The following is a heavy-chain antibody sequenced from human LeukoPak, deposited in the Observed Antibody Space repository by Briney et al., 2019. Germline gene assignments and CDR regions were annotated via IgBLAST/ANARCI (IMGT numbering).Heavy chain of an antibody. Sequence: ASVKVSCKVSGYTLTELSMRWVRQAPGKGLEWMGGFDPEDGETIYAQKFQGRVTMTEDTSTDTAYLELSSLRSEDTAVYYCATASVGYCSGGSCYTDYYYYYMDVWGKGTTVTVSS. CDR2: FDPEDGET. D-gene: IGHD2-15*01. CDR3: ATASVGYCSGGSCYTDYYYYYMDV. V-gene: IGHV1-24*01. J-gene: IGHJ6*03. CDR1: GYTLTELS.